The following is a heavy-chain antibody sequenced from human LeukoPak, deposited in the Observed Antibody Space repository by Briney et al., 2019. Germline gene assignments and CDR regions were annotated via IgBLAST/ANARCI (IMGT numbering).Heavy chain of an antibody. CDR2: LYYSGTS. D-gene: IGHD3-16*02. CDR3: ARHKGIVNKSFDY. J-gene: IGHJ4*02. Sequence: SETLSLTCIVSGGSISSTTYYWGWIRQPPGRGLEWIGSLYYSGTSYSSPSLKSRVTTSVDTSKTQYSLKLTSVTAADTAVYYGARHKGIVNKSFDYWGQGTLVTVSS. CDR1: GGSISSTTYY. V-gene: IGHV4-39*01.